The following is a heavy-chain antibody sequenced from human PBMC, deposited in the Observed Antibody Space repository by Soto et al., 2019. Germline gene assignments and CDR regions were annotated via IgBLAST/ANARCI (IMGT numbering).Heavy chain of an antibody. CDR3: AKDMKGGGMTTIHYFDP. CDR1: GFTFSDHY. V-gene: IGHV3-72*01. D-gene: IGHD4-17*01. J-gene: IGHJ4*02. Sequence: GGSLRLSCAASGFTFSDHYMDWVRQAPGKGLEWLGRSKDKANSYRTQYAASVKGRFIISRDDSTNLLYLQMSSLKSEDTAVYYCAKDMKGGGMTTIHYFDPWGQGTLVTVSS. CDR2: SKDKANSYRT.